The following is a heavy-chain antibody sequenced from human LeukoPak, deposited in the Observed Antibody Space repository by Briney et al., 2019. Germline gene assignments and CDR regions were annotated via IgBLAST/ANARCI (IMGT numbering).Heavy chain of an antibody. D-gene: IGHD3-22*01. Sequence: GSSVKVSCKASGYTFTGYYMHWVRQAPGQGLEWMGWINPNSGGTNYAQKFQGRVTMTRDTSISTAYMELSRLRSDDTAVYYCASRYGSSGYYLSWYFDLWGRGTLVTVSS. CDR1: GYTFTGYY. CDR2: INPNSGGT. J-gene: IGHJ2*01. CDR3: ASRYGSSGYYLSWYFDL. V-gene: IGHV1-2*02.